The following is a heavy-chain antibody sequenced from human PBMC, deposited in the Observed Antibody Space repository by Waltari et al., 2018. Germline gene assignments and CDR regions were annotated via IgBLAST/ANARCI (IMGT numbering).Heavy chain of an antibody. Sequence: QVQLVQSGAEVKKPGASVKVSCKASGYTFTGYYMHWVRLAPGPGLEWMGWINPNSGGTNYAQKFQGRVTMTRDTSISTAYMELSRLRSDDTAVYYCARDRSSSWYLGFYYGMDVWGQGTTVTVSS. V-gene: IGHV1-2*02. D-gene: IGHD6-13*01. CDR1: GYTFTGYY. J-gene: IGHJ6*02. CDR2: INPNSGGT. CDR3: ARDRSSSWYLGFYYGMDV.